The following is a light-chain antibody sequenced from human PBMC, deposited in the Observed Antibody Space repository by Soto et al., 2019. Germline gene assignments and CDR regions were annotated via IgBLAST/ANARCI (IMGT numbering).Light chain of an antibody. CDR1: QTIGSTY. J-gene: IGKJ5*01. Sequence: EIVLTQSPVTLSLSPGETATLSCRASQTIGSTYLAWYQQKPGQAPRLLIFATSSRATGIPDRFSGSGSGTDFTLTISRLEPEDFAVYYCQQYDNSPLTFGGGTRLEIK. CDR2: ATS. V-gene: IGKV3-20*01. CDR3: QQYDNSPLT.